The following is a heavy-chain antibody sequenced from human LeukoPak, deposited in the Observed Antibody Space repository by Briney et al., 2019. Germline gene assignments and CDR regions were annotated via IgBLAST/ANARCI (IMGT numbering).Heavy chain of an antibody. CDR1: GFTFDDYG. V-gene: IGHV3-20*04. Sequence: GGSLRLSCAASGFTFDDYGMSWVRQTPGKGLEWVSGINWNGGSTGYADSVKGRFTISRDNAKNSLYLQMNSLRAEDTAVYYCAKDLRGGWPSDYWGQGTLVTVSS. D-gene: IGHD6-19*01. CDR3: AKDLRGGWPSDY. J-gene: IGHJ4*02. CDR2: INWNGGST.